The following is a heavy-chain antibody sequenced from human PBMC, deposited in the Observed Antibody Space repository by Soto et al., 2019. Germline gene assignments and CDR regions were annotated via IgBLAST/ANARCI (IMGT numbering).Heavy chain of an antibody. D-gene: IGHD4-4*01. V-gene: IGHV1-69*08. Sequence: QVQLVQSGAEMKKPGSSVKVSCKASGGTFSTYTITWVRQAPGQGLEWMGRIIPIIGIINYAQKLQGRVTISADKFTGTAYMELTGLRSADTAVYYCAGDPDSHYNDSHASSYPWGQGTLVTVSS. CDR1: GGTFSTYT. CDR2: IIPIIGII. J-gene: IGHJ5*02. CDR3: AGDPDSHYNDSHASSYP.